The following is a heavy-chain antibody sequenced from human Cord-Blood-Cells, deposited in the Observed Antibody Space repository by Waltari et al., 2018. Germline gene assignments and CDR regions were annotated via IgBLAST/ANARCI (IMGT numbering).Heavy chain of an antibody. D-gene: IGHD2-2*01. V-gene: IGHV1-2*04. CDR3: ARGVVGSDAFDI. J-gene: IGHJ3*02. CDR2: INPNSGGT. CDR1: GYTFTAYY. Sequence: QVQLVQSGAEMKKPEASVKVSCKASGYTFTAYYQHWLLQAPGQGLEWMGWINPNSGGTNYAQKFQGWVTMTRDTSISTAYMELSRLRSDDTAVYYCARGVVGSDAFDIWGQGTMVTVSS.